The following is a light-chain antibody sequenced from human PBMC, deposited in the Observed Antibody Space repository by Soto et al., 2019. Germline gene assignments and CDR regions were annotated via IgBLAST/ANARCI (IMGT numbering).Light chain of an antibody. CDR3: HQYDSWT. J-gene: IGKJ1*01. V-gene: IGKV3-20*01. CDR1: RSISSNY. Sequence: EIVLTQSPGTLSLSPGERVTLSFRASRSISSNYLAWYQQKPGQAPRLLIHDASHRATGIPDRFSGSGSGTDFTLTISRLEPEDFAVYYCHQYDSWTFGQGTKVDIK. CDR2: DAS.